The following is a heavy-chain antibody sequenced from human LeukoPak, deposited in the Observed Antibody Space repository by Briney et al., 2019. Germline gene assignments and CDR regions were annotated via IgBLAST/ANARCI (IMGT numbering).Heavy chain of an antibody. CDR3: ARQVDTTMALPDY. CDR1: GYTFTSYD. D-gene: IGHD5-18*01. J-gene: IGHJ4*02. CDR2: ISTYNYNT. V-gene: IGHV1-18*01. Sequence: ASVKVSCKTSGYTFTSYDVSWVRQAPGQRLEWMGWISTYNYNTYFAQKFRGRVTLTKDTSTSTVYMELRNLRSDDSAIYYCARQVDTTMALPDYWGQGTLVTVSS.